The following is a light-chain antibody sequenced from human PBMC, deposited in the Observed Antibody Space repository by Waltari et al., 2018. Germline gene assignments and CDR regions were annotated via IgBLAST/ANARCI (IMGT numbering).Light chain of an antibody. CDR2: KAS. CDR3: QQYNTSSS. V-gene: IGKV1-5*03. Sequence: DIQMTQSPSTLSASVGDTIPITCPASQSISNYLAWYQQKPGKAPKLLIYKASSSGSGVPSRFSGSGSGTEFTLTISSLQPDDFATYYCQQYNTSSSFGQGTKLEIK. CDR1: QSISNY. J-gene: IGKJ2*03.